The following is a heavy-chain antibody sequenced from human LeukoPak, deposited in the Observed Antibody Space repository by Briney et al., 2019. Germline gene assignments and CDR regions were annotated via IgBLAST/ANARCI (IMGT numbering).Heavy chain of an antibody. CDR3: ARDIPHNWLDS. CDR2: VEKNGKSV. V-gene: IGHV3-74*01. J-gene: IGHJ5*01. D-gene: IGHD2-21*01. Sequence: GGSLRLSCTASGLTFSTYWMHWVRQAPGKGLEWVARVEKNGKSVYADSVRGRFTISRDIATNMMYLQMNSLKADDTAVCYCARDIPHNWLDSWGQGTLVIVSS. CDR1: GLTFSTYW.